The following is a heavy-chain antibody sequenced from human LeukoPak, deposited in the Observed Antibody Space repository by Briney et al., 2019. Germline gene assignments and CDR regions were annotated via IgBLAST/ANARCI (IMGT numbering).Heavy chain of an antibody. J-gene: IGHJ4*02. CDR1: GFNFNNYG. V-gene: IGHV3-30*02. CDR2: IRYDESNH. D-gene: IGHD2-15*01. Sequence: GGSLRLSCAASGFNFNNYGLHWVRQAPGKGPEWVAFIRYDESNHFYADSVKGRFTISRDNSKNTLYLQMNSLRSEDTAVYYCVKGGGFCSGGACYHIYYLDFWGQGTLVTVSS. CDR3: VKGGGFCSGGACYHIYYLDF.